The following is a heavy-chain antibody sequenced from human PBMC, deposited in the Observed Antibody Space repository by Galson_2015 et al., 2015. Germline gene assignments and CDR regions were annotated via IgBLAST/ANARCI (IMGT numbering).Heavy chain of an antibody. Sequence: SLRLSCAASGFTFRDYSMHWVRQAPGKGLEWISYISNGGSTIYYADSVKGRFTISRDNAKNTLYLQMNSLRDEDTAVYYCAREGPGVLRVLDVWGKGTTVTVSS. D-gene: IGHD1-1*01. CDR3: AREGPGVLRVLDV. CDR2: ISNGGSTI. CDR1: GFTFRDYS. J-gene: IGHJ6*04. V-gene: IGHV3-48*02.